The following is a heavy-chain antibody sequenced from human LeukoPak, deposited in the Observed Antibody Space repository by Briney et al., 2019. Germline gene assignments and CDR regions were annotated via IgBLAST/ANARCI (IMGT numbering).Heavy chain of an antibody. CDR2: INHSGST. CDR3: ARGRLWGMDV. D-gene: IGHD6-25*01. V-gene: IGHV4-34*01. J-gene: IGHJ6*02. Sequence: KPSETLSLTCAVYGVSFSGYYWSWIRQPPGKGLEWIGEINHSGSTNYNPSLKSRVTISVDTSKNQFSLKLSSVTAADTAVYYCARGRLWGMDVWGQGTTVTVSS. CDR1: GVSFSGYY.